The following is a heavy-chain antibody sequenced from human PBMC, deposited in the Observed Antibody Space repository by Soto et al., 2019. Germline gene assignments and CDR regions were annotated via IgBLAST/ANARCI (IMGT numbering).Heavy chain of an antibody. CDR1: GGSITNYY. V-gene: IGHV4-59*03. J-gene: IGHJ4*02. CDR2: IYYSGNT. D-gene: IGHD2-2*01. CDR3: ALYCSSTSCYGQWDY. Sequence: PSETLSLTCTVSGGSITNYYWSWIRPPPGKGLEWIGNIYYSGNTNYYPSLKSRVTISMDTSKNQFSLKLTSVTAADTAVYYCALYCSSTSCYGQWDYWGQGTLVTVSS.